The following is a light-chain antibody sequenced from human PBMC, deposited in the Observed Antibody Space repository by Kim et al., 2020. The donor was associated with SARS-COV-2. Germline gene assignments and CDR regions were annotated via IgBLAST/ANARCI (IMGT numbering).Light chain of an antibody. V-gene: IGLV3-19*01. Sequence: SSELTQDPAVSVAMGQTVRITCQGDSLRSYYASWYQQKPGQAPVVVMYGRNKRPSGIPDRFSGSSSGNTASLTITGAQAEDEADYYCHSRDTSGYHWVFG. J-gene: IGLJ3*02. CDR1: SLRSYY. CDR2: GRN. CDR3: HSRDTSGYHWV.